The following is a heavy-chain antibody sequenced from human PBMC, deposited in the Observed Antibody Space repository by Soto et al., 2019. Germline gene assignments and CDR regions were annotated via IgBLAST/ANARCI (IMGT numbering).Heavy chain of an antibody. D-gene: IGHD2-15*01. V-gene: IGHV1-69*01. J-gene: IGHJ4*02. CDR2: NIPIFGTA. CDR1: GGTFSSYA. Sequence: QVQLVQSGAEVKKPGSSVKVSCKASGGTFSSYAISWVRQAPGQGLEWMGGNIPIFGTANYAQKFQGRVTITADESTSTAYMELSSLRSEDTAVYYCARTQENMCSGGSCYFFPLRYWGQGTLVTVSS. CDR3: ARTQENMCSGGSCYFFPLRY.